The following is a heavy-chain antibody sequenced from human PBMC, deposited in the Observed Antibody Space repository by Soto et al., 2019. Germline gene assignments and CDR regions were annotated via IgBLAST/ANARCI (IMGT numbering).Heavy chain of an antibody. J-gene: IGHJ4*02. V-gene: IGHV3-30*18. Sequence: PGGSLRLSCAASGFTFSSYGMHWVRQAPGKGLEWVAVISYGGSNKYYADSVKGRFTISRDNSKNTLYLQMNSLRAEDTAVYYCAKAADIVVVVAATDYWGQGTLVNVSS. D-gene: IGHD2-15*01. CDR2: ISYGGSNK. CDR3: AKAADIVVVVAATDY. CDR1: GFTFSSYG.